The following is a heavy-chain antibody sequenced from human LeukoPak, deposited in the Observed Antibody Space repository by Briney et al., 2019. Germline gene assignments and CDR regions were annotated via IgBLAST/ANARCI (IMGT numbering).Heavy chain of an antibody. J-gene: IGHJ5*02. CDR2: IYHSGST. CDR3: ARGDSTMLSWFDP. D-gene: IGHD2-2*01. Sequence: SETLSLTYAVSVGSISSGGYSWSSIRHPPGKGLEWIGYIYHSGSTYYNPPLKTRVTISVDRSKNQFSLTLSSVTAADTAIYHCARGDSTMLSWFDPWGQGTLVTVSS. CDR1: VGSISSGGYS. V-gene: IGHV4-30-2*01.